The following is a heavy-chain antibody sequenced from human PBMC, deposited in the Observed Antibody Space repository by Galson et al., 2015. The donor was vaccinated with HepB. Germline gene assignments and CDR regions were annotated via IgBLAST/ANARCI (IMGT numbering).Heavy chain of an antibody. CDR2: IQYDGSDK. CDR1: GFPFSTYG. Sequence: SLRLSCAASGFPFSTYGMHWVRQAPGKGLEWVAFIQYDGSDKNYADSVKGRFTISRDDSKNTLFLRMNSLRPEDTALYYCVNPMAAAHGNYWGQGTLVTVSS. J-gene: IGHJ4*02. D-gene: IGHD2-15*01. V-gene: IGHV3-30*02. CDR3: VNPMAAAHGNY.